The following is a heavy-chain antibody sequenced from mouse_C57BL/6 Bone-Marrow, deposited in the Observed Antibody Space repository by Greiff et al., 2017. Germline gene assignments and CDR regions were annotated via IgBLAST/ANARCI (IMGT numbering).Heavy chain of an antibody. CDR2: IRSKSNNYAT. J-gene: IGHJ2*01. Sequence: GGGLVQPKGSLKLSCAASGFSFNTYAMNWVRQAPGKGLEWVARIRSKSNNYATYYADSVKDRFTISRDDSESMLYLHMNNLKTEDTAMYYCVRQTFDYWGQGTTLTVSS. CDR3: VRQTFDY. V-gene: IGHV10-1*01. CDR1: GFSFNTYA.